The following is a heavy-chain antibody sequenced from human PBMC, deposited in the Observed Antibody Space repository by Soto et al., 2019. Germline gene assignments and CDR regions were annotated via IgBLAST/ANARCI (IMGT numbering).Heavy chain of an antibody. Sequence: SETLSLTCAVYGGSFSGYYWSWIRQPPGKGLEWIGEINHSGSTNYNPSLKSRVTISVDTSKNQFSLKLSSVTAADTAVYYCARDPPPPDYWGQGTLVTVS. CDR1: GGSFSGYY. CDR3: ARDPPPPDY. J-gene: IGHJ4*02. V-gene: IGHV4-34*01. CDR2: INHSGST.